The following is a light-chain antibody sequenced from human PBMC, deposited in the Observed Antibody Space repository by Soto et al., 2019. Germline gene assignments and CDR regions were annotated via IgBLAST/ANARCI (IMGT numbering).Light chain of an antibody. J-gene: IGKJ4*01. CDR2: GAS. V-gene: IGKV1-39*01. Sequence: DIEMTQSPSSLSASVGDRVTITCRASQSISTYLNWYQQKGGKAPKLLIHGASSLQSGVPLRFSGSGSGTDFTLTISSVQPEYFATYYCQQGYSTRLSFGGGTKVELK. CDR3: QQGYSTRLS. CDR1: QSISTY.